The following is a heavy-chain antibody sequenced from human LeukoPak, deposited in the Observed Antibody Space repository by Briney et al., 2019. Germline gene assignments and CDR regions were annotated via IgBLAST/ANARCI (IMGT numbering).Heavy chain of an antibody. J-gene: IGHJ4*02. V-gene: IGHV3-21*01. CDR3: ARDRAAAALFDY. Sequence: GGSLRLSCAASGFTFSSYSMNWVRQAPGKGLEWVSSISSSSSYIYYADSVKGRFTISRDNAKNSLYLQTNSLRAEDTAVYYCARDRAAAALFDYWGQGTLVTVSS. D-gene: IGHD6-13*01. CDR1: GFTFSSYS. CDR2: ISSSSSYI.